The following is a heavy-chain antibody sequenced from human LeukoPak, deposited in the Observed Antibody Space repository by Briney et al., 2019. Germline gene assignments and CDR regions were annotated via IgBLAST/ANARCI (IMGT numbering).Heavy chain of an antibody. D-gene: IGHD5-12*01. CDR2: ISWYSGSI. J-gene: IGHJ4*02. V-gene: IGHV3-9*01. CDR3: AKDGGVGQDIVASYYFDY. CDR1: GFTFDHYD. Sequence: GRSLRLFCAASGFTFDHYDMHWARQAPGKGLEWVSGISWYSGSIGYADSAKGRFTISRDNAKNSLYLQKNSLRAEDTALYYCAKDGGVGQDIVASYYFDYWGQGTLVTVSS.